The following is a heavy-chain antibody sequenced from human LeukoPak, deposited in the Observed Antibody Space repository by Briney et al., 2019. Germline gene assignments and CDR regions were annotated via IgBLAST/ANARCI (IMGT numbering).Heavy chain of an antibody. J-gene: IGHJ4*02. D-gene: IGHD6-13*01. CDR3: AKGSSSSWYWGAYY. CDR2: ITGSGGST. CDR1: GFTFSNYG. Sequence: GGSLRLSCAASGFTFSNYGMNWVRRAPGKGLEWVSGITGSGGSTYYADSVKGRFTISRDNSKNTLYLQMNSLRAEDTAVYYCAKGSSSSWYWGAYYWGQGTLVTVSS. V-gene: IGHV3-23*01.